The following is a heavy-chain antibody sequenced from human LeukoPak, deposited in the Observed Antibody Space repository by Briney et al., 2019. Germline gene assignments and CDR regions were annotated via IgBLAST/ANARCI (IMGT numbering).Heavy chain of an antibody. CDR1: DESLNGYY. J-gene: IGHJ5*02. Sequence: PSETLSLTCAVYDESLNGYYWSWIRQPPGKGLEWIGEMNDSGRTTYNPSLESRATISAERSENQFSLKPTSVTAADTAVYYCASGSWSRRFAPWGQGTLVTVSS. CDR3: ASGSWSRRFAP. D-gene: IGHD1-14*01. V-gene: IGHV4-34*01. CDR2: MNDSGRT.